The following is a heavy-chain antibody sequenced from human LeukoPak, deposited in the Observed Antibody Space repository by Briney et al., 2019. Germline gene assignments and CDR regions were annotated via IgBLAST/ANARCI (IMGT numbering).Heavy chain of an antibody. CDR2: INNNNSET. CDR1: GFTFKNYD. CDR3: ARGHYAMDV. V-gene: IGHV3-11*06. J-gene: IGHJ6*02. Sequence: GGSLRLSCAASGFTFKNYDISWIRQARGKGLEWVSYINNNNSETNYADSVRGRFTTSRDNAKNSLYLQMNSLRAEDTAVYYCARGHYAMDVWGQGIMVIVSS.